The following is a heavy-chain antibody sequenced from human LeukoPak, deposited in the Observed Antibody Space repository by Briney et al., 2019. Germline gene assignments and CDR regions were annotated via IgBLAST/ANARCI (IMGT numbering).Heavy chain of an antibody. CDR1: GGSINSNNYY. J-gene: IGHJ4*02. D-gene: IGHD3-3*01. V-gene: IGHV4-39*01. CDR3: QSRYLEWLLEY. Sequence: SEALSLTCTVSGGSINSNNYYWGWIRQPPGKGLEWIGSIYSSGSAYYNPSLKSRVTISVGTSKNQFSLRLSSVTAADTAVYYCQSRYLEWLLEYWGQGTLVTVSS. CDR2: IYSSGSA.